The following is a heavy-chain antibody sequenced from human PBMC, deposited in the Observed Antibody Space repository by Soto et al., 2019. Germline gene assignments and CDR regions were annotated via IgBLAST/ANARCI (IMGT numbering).Heavy chain of an antibody. CDR2: IHYSGST. J-gene: IGHJ4*02. CDR3: ARRWGRTFDY. CDR1: GGSISSYY. D-gene: IGHD1-26*01. Sequence: SETLSLTCTVSGGSISSYYWSWIRQPPGKGLGWIGYIHYSGSTNYNPSLKSRVTISVDTSKNQFSLKLSSVTAADTAVYYCARRWGRTFDYWGQGTLVTVSS. V-gene: IGHV4-59*08.